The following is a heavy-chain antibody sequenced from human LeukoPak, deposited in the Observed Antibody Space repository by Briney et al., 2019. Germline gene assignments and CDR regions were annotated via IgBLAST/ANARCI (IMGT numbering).Heavy chain of an antibody. CDR1: GGTISSYY. D-gene: IGHD6-13*01. Sequence: SETLSLTCTVSGGTISSYYWSWIRQPPGKGLEWIGYIYYSGSTKYNPSLKSRVTISVDTSKNQFSLTLSSVTAADTAVYYCARDGGSSSWIDYWGQGTLVTVSS. J-gene: IGHJ4*02. CDR3: ARDGGSSSWIDY. CDR2: IYYSGST. V-gene: IGHV4-59*01.